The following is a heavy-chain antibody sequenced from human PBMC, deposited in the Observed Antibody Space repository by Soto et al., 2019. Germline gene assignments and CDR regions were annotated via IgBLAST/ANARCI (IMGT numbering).Heavy chain of an antibody. CDR1: GGSIRSGDYY. Sequence: PSETLSLTCTVPGGSIRSGDYYWSWIRQHPGKGLEWIGHIYNSGSTYYNPSLKSRVTISVDTSKNQFSLKLSSVTAADTAVYYCASPKIAFYNWFDPWGQGTLVTVSS. CDR3: ASPKIAFYNWFDP. J-gene: IGHJ5*02. D-gene: IGHD3-3*02. V-gene: IGHV4-30-4*08. CDR2: IYNSGST.